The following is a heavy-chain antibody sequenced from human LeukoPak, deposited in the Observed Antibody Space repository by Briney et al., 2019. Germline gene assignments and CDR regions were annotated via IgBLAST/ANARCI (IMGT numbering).Heavy chain of an antibody. J-gene: IGHJ4*02. Sequence: PGGSLRLSCAASGFTFSSYWMSWVRQAPGKGLEWVANIKQDGSEKYYVDSVKGRFTISRDNAKNSLYLQMNSLRAEDTAVYYCARDYWDSSSWYSFPFDYWGQGTLVTVSS. CDR3: ARDYWDSSSWYSFPFDY. D-gene: IGHD6-13*01. CDR1: GFTFSSYW. V-gene: IGHV3-7*01. CDR2: IKQDGSEK.